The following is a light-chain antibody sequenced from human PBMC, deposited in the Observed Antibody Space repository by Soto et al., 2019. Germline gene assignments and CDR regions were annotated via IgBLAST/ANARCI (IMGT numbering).Light chain of an antibody. J-gene: IGKJ2*01. V-gene: IGKV3-20*01. CDR3: LQYGGSEYT. CDR2: GVS. Sequence: EIVLTQSPGTLSLSPGERATLSCRASQSVSSSSLAWYQQNPGQAPRLLIYGVSSRATGIPDRFSGSGSGAVFSLSISRLVPEDFGVYDYLQYGGSEYTFGQGTKLVIK. CDR1: QSVSSSS.